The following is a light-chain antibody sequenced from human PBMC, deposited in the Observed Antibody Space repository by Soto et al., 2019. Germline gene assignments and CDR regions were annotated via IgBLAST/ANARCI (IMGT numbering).Light chain of an antibody. CDR3: LHYGGSPLT. CDR2: GAS. V-gene: IGKV3-20*01. J-gene: IGKJ5*01. CDR1: QSVNSDY. Sequence: EHVFTQSPGTPSLSPGERANLSCRASQSVNSDYLAWFQQKPGQAPRLLIYGASTRTTGIPDRFSGSGSGTDFTLTIGRLEPGDFAVYYCLHYGGSPLTFGQGTRLEIK.